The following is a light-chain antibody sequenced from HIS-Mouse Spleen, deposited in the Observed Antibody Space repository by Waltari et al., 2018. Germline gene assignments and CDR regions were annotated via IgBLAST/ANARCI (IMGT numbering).Light chain of an antibody. CDR2: DVG. CDR3: SSYTSSSFNVV. J-gene: IGLJ2*01. Sequence: QSALTQPAPVSGSPGHSITISCTGTITHVGGYHYVSLYQQHPGKAPKLIIYDVGNRPSGVSNRFSGSKSGNTASLTISGLQAEDEADYYCSSYTSSSFNVVFGGGTKLTVL. CDR1: ITHVGGYHY. V-gene: IGLV2-14*03.